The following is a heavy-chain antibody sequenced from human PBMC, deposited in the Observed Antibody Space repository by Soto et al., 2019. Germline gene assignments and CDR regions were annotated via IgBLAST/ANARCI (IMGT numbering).Heavy chain of an antibody. Sequence: ASVKVSCKASGYSFTDYHIHWVRQAPGQGLEWLGRINPKSGGTSTAQKFQGWVTMTTDTSISTASMELTRLTSDDTAIYSCERGDSTDPSHRVCSFFYNHDMAAWGQGNTVTVS. CDR3: ERGDSTDPSHRVCSFFYNHDMAA. CDR2: INPKSGGT. CDR1: GYSFTDYH. V-gene: IGHV1-2*04. D-gene: IGHD4-4*01. J-gene: IGHJ6*02.